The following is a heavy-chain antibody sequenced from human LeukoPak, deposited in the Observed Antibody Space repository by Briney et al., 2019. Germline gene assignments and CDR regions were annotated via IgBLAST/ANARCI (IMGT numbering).Heavy chain of an antibody. J-gene: IGHJ5*02. D-gene: IGHD1-1*01. CDR1: GFTFSSYG. V-gene: IGHV3-23*01. Sequence: GGSLRLSCAASGFTFSSYGMGWVRQGPGKGLEWVSAISGSGVNTYYADSVKGRFTISRDNSKNTLYLHMNSLRAEDTALYYCAKDQTGTTGRDWFDPWGQGTLVTVSS. CDR3: AKDQTGTTGRDWFDP. CDR2: ISGSGVNT.